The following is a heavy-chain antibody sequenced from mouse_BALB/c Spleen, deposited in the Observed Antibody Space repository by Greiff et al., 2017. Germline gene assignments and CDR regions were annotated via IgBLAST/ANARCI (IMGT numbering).Heavy chain of an antibody. CDR2: IYYSGTI. D-gene: IGHD1-1*01. J-gene: IGHJ1*01. CDR3: ARAVVAPRYWYFDV. CDR1: GISITTGNYR. Sequence: EVQLVESGPGLVKPSQTVSLTCTVTGISITTGNYRWSWIRQFPGNKLEWIGYIYYSGTITYNPSLTSRTTITRDTSKNQFFLEMNSLTAEDTATYYCARAVVAPRYWYFDVWGAGTTVTVSS. V-gene: IGHV3-5*02.